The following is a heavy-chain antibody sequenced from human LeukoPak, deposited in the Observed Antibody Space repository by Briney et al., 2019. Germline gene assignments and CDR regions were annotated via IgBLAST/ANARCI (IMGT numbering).Heavy chain of an antibody. CDR2: IDHSGST. D-gene: IGHD3-10*01. Sequence: GSLRLSCAASGFRFRYYWMTWIRQPPGKGLEWIGEIDHSGSTNYNPSLKSRVTISVDTSKNQFSLKLSSVTAADTAVYYCARMDRVTMVRGPTPAFDIWGQGTMVTVSS. V-gene: IGHV4-34*01. CDR3: ARMDRVTMVRGPTPAFDI. J-gene: IGHJ3*02. CDR1: GFRFRYYW.